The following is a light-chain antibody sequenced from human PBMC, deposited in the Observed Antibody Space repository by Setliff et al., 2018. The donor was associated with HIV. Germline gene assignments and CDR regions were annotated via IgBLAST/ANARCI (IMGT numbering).Light chain of an antibody. Sequence: QSVLTRPASVSGSPGQSITISCTGSSSDIGAYNYVSWYQHHPGKAPKLMIYEVRNRPSGVSNRFSGSKSGNTASLTISGLQAEDEADYYCGSYTSSTTRVFGTGTKVTVL. CDR1: SSDIGAYNY. CDR2: EVR. V-gene: IGLV2-14*01. J-gene: IGLJ1*01. CDR3: GSYTSSTTRV.